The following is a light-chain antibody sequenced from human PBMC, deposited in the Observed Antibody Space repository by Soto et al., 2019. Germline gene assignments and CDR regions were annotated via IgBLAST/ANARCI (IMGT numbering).Light chain of an antibody. CDR2: GAT. Sequence: EIGMTQSPATLSVSPGERATLSCRASQSISSNLAWYQQKPGQAPSLLIYGATTWGTSIPATFSGSGSGTAFTLTISSLQSEDFAVYYCQQYNNWPFTFGPGTKVDIK. CDR1: QSISSN. J-gene: IGKJ3*01. V-gene: IGKV3-15*01. CDR3: QQYNNWPFT.